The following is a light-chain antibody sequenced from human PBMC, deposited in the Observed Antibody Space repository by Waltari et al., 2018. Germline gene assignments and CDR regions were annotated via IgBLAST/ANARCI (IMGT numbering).Light chain of an antibody. CDR3: SSYTGSNTLV. CDR1: SSDIGVYNR. V-gene: IGLV2-11*01. J-gene: IGLJ2*01. Sequence: QAALTQPRSVSGSPGQSVTISCTGTSSDIGVYNRVSWYQQHPGTAPKLMLYDVTKRPSVVSDRFSCSKSGNTAPLTISGLQAEDEADYYCSSYTGSNTLVFGGGTRLTVV. CDR2: DVT.